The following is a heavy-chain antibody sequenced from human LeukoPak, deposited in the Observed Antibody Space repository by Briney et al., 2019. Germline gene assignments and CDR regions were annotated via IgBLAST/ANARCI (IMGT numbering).Heavy chain of an antibody. D-gene: IGHD4-17*01. J-gene: IGHJ6*03. Sequence: GGSLRLSCAASGFTFSSYGMHWVRQAPGKGLEWVSSISTSSSYIYYADSVKGRFTISRDNAKNSLYLQMNGLRAEDTAVYYCARVPTVTTTRHYYYYYYMDVWGKGTTVTVSS. CDR3: ARVPTVTTTRHYYYYYYMDV. CDR2: ISTSSSYI. V-gene: IGHV3-21*01. CDR1: GFTFSSYG.